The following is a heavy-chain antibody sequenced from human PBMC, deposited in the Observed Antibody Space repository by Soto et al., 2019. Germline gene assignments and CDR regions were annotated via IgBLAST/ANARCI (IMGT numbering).Heavy chain of an antibody. J-gene: IGHJ5*02. Sequence: GASVKVSCKASGYTFTGYYMHWVRQAPGQGLEWMGWINPNSGGTNYAQKFQGWVTMTRDTSISTAYMELSRLRSDDTAVYYCARDQSWHDLVWWFHPWGQGTLVTVSS. V-gene: IGHV1-2*04. CDR3: ARDQSWHDLVWWFHP. CDR1: GYTFTGYY. CDR2: INPNSGGT. D-gene: IGHD1-1*01.